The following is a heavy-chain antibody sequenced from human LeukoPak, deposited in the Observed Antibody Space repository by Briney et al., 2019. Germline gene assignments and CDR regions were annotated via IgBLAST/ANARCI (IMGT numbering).Heavy chain of an antibody. CDR3: ARGGKTAGGGGYPPNDY. V-gene: IGHV1-69*06. CDR1: GGTFSSYA. CDR2: IIPIFGTA. D-gene: IGHD6-25*01. Sequence: ASVTVSCTASGGTFSSYAISWVRQAPGQGLEWMGGIIPIFGTANYAQKFQGRVTITADKSTSTAYMELSSLRSEDTAVYYCARGGKTAGGGGYPPNDYWGQGTLVTVSS. J-gene: IGHJ4*02.